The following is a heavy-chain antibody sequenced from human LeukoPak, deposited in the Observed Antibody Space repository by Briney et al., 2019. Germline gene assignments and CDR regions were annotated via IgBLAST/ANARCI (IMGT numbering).Heavy chain of an antibody. J-gene: IGHJ5*02. D-gene: IGHD3-10*01. V-gene: IGHV4-39*01. CDR3: ARHRNVGYYYGSGSPLCWFDP. Sequence: PSETLSLTCTVSGGSISSSSYYWGWIRQPPGKGLEWIGSIYYSGSTYYNPSLKSRVTISVDTSKNQFSLKLSSVTAADTAVYYCARHRNVGYYYGSGSPLCWFDPWGQGTLVTVSS. CDR2: IYYSGST. CDR1: GGSISSSSYY.